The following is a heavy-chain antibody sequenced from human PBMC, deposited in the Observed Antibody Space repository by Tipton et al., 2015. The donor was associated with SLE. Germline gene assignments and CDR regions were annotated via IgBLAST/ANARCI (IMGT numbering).Heavy chain of an antibody. Sequence: TLSLTCTVSGGSISSGSYYWSWIRPPAGKGLGWIGHIYTSGSTNYNPSPKSRVTISVDTSKNQFSLKLNPVTAADTAVYYCSYGDYVDYFDYWGQGTLVTVSS. CDR1: GGSISSGSYY. CDR3: SYGDYVDYFDY. CDR2: IYTSGST. D-gene: IGHD4-17*01. V-gene: IGHV4-61*09. J-gene: IGHJ4*02.